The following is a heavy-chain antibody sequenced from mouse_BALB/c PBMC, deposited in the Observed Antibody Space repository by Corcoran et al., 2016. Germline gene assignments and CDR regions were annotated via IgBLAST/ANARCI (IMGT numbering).Heavy chain of an antibody. CDR3: ASHDYGYYFDY. V-gene: IGHV1S136*01. CDR2: INPYNDGE. D-gene: IGHD2-4*01. J-gene: IGHJ2*01. CDR1: GYTFTSYV. Sequence: EVQLQQSGPELVKPGASVKMSCKASGYTFTSYVMHWVKQKPGQGLEWIGDINPYNDGEKNNEKFKGKATLTSDKSSSTAYMELSSLTSEDSAVYFWASHDYGYYFDYWGQGTTLTVSS.